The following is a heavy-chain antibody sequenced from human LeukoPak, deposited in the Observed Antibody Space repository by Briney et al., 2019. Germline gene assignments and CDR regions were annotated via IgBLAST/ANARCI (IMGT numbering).Heavy chain of an antibody. V-gene: IGHV4-30-2*01. J-gene: IGHJ4*02. Sequence: SETLSLTCTVSGGSISSGGHYWNWIRQPPGKGLEWIGYIYHRGSTYYNPSLKSRVTISVDRSKNQFSLNLSSVTAADTAVYYCARDHGSGIDYWGQGTLVTVSS. CDR3: ARDHGSGIDY. D-gene: IGHD3-3*01. CDR2: IYHRGST. CDR1: GGSISSGGHY.